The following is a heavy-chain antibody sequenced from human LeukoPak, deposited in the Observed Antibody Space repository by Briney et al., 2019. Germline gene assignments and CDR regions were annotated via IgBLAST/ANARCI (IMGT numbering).Heavy chain of an antibody. Sequence: GGSLRLSCAASGFTFSSYSMNWVRQAPGKGLEWVSYISSSSSTIYYADSAKGRFTISRDNAKNSLYLQMNSLRDEDTAVYYCARVGPLWFGELFTPLPYYYYYGMDVWGQGTTVTVSS. J-gene: IGHJ6*02. CDR3: ARVGPLWFGELFTPLPYYYYYGMDV. CDR2: ISSSSSTI. D-gene: IGHD3-10*01. V-gene: IGHV3-48*02. CDR1: GFTFSSYS.